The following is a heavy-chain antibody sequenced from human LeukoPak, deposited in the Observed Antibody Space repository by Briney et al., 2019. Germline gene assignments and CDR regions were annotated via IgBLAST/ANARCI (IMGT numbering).Heavy chain of an antibody. CDR2: IYYSGST. V-gene: IGHV4-31*03. CDR3: ARGHYDYSNTLRPFDY. J-gene: IGHJ4*02. D-gene: IGHD4-4*01. Sequence: SETLSLTCTVSGGSISSGGYYWSWIRQHPGKGLEWIGYIYYSGSTYYNPSLKSRVTISVDTSKNQFSLKLSSVTAADTAVYYCARGHYDYSNTLRPFDYWGQGTLVTVSS. CDR1: GGSISSGGYY.